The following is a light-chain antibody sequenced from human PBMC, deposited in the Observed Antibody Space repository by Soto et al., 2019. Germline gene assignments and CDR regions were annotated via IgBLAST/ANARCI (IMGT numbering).Light chain of an antibody. Sequence: EMVLTQSTGTLSLSPGERATLSCRSSQSVSSSYLAWYQQKPGQAPRLLIYGASSRATGIPDRFSGSGSGTDFTLTISRLEPEDFAVYYCQQYGSSPRTFGQGTKVDIK. CDR1: QSVSSSY. CDR2: GAS. CDR3: QQYGSSPRT. V-gene: IGKV3-20*01. J-gene: IGKJ1*01.